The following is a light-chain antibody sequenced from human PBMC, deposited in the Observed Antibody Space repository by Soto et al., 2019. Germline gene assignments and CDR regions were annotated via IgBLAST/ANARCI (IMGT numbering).Light chain of an antibody. CDR1: QSVSSSY. CDR2: GAS. CDR3: QQYGSSPET. V-gene: IGKV3-20*01. J-gene: IGKJ1*01. Sequence: EIVLTQSPGTLPLSPGERATLSCRASQSVSSSYLAWYQQKPGQAPRLLIYGASSRATGIPDRFSGSGSGTDFTLTISRLEPEDFEVYYCQQYGSSPETFGQGTKVGIK.